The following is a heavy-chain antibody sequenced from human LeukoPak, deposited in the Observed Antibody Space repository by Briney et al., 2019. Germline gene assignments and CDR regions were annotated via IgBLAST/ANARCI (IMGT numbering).Heavy chain of an antibody. CDR3: TRESTSTSGD. D-gene: IGHD5-24*01. CDR1: GDSVSSPSHH. CDR2: IYYTGNT. Sequence: PSETLSLTCTVSGDSVSSPSHHWAWIRQPPGKGLEWIASIYYTGNTCYNPSLKSRLSISIDASKNYFSLKLSSVTAADTAVYFCTRESTSTSGDWGQGTLVTVSS. V-gene: IGHV4-39*02. J-gene: IGHJ4*02.